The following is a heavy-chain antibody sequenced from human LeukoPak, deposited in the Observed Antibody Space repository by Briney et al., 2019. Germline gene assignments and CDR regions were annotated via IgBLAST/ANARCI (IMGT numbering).Heavy chain of an antibody. CDR3: VRGRDGSF. CDR2: IKYDESEK. Sequence: PGGSLRLSCAASGFFFNSYWMTWVRQAPWKGLEWVANIKYDESEKYLVESVKGRFTISRDNAQNSSFLQMDSLRVEDTAVYYCVRGRDGSFWGRGTQVTVSS. CDR1: GFFFNSYW. J-gene: IGHJ4*02. D-gene: IGHD5-24*01. V-gene: IGHV3-7*01.